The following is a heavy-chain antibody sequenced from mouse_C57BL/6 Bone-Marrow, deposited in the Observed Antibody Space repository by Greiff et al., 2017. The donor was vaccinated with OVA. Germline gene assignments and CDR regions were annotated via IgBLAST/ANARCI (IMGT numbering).Heavy chain of an antibody. CDR3: APYGSSSGYYAMDY. J-gene: IGHJ4*01. CDR2: ISDGGSYT. CDR1: GFTFSSYA. Sequence: EVQLVESGGGLVKPGGSLKLSCAASGFTFSSYAMSWVRQTPEKRLEWVATISDGGSYTYYPDNVKGRFTISRDNAKNNLYLQMSHLKSEDTAMYYCAPYGSSSGYYAMDYWGQGTSVTVSS. D-gene: IGHD1-1*01. V-gene: IGHV5-4*01.